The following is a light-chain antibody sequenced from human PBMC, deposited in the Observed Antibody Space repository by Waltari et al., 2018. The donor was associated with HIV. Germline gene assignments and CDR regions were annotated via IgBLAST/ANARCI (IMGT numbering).Light chain of an antibody. V-gene: IGLV6-57*01. Sequence: NFMLTPPHSVSESPGKTVTISCTRSSGSIDSNYVQWYQQRPGSSPTTVIYEDNQRPSGVPDRFSGSIDSSSNSASLTISGLKTEDEADYYCQSYDSSNRVFGGGTKLTVL. CDR1: SGSIDSNY. CDR2: EDN. J-gene: IGLJ3*02. CDR3: QSYDSSNRV.